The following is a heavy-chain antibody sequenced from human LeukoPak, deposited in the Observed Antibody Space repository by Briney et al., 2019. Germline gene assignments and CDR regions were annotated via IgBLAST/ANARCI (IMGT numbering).Heavy chain of an antibody. Sequence: SETLSLTCTVSGGSISSYYWSWIRQPAGKGLEWIGRIYTSGSTNYNPSLKSRVTMSVDTSKSQFSLKLSSVTAADTAVYYCARGRGSYDSSGSWFDPWGQGTLVTVSS. D-gene: IGHD3-22*01. J-gene: IGHJ5*02. V-gene: IGHV4-4*07. CDR2: IYTSGST. CDR1: GGSISSYY. CDR3: ARGRGSYDSSGSWFDP.